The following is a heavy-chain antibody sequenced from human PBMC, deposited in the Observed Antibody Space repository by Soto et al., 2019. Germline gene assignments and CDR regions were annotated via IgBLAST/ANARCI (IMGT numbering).Heavy chain of an antibody. Sequence: GGSLRLSCAASGFTFTSFAVSWVRQAPGKGLEWVSAISGSGGATYYADSVKGRFTVSRDNSRNTVYLQVDSLRVEDTAVYHCARGSNSNFEGPIVWGQGTLVTVSS. CDR3: ARGSNSNFEGPIV. J-gene: IGHJ4*02. V-gene: IGHV3-23*01. D-gene: IGHD4-4*01. CDR2: ISGSGGAT. CDR1: GFTFTSFA.